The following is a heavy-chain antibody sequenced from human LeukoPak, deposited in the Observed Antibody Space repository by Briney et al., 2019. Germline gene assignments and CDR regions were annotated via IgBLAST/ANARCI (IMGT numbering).Heavy chain of an antibody. Sequence: SGPTLVKPSETLSLTCTVSGGSISSYYWSWIRQPPGKGLEWIGNIYYSGSTNYNPSLESRVTISVDTSKNQFSLKLSSVTAADTAVYYCARGYGSGTNWFDPWGQGTLVTVSS. V-gene: IGHV4-59*08. CDR3: ARGYGSGTNWFDP. CDR2: IYYSGST. J-gene: IGHJ5*02. D-gene: IGHD3-10*01. CDR1: GGSISSYY.